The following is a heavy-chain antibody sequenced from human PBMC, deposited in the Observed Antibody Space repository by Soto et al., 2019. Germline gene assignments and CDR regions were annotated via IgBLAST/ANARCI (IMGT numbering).Heavy chain of an antibody. CDR2: IIPIFGTA. Sequence: GASVKVSCKASGGTFSSYAISWVRQAPGQGLEWMGGIIPIFGTANYAQKFQGRVTITADESTSTAYMELSSLRSDDTAVYYCARAGAYSGYIWYFDYWGQGTLVTVSS. CDR3: ARAGAYSGYIWYFDY. CDR1: GGTFSSYA. V-gene: IGHV1-69*13. D-gene: IGHD5-12*01. J-gene: IGHJ4*02.